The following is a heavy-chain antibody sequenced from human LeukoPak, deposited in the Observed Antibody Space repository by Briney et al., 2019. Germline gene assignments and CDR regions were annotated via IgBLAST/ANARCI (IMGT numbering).Heavy chain of an antibody. V-gene: IGHV1-46*01. CDR1: GYTFTSYY. CDR3: ARDNSVEDTAWWFDP. Sequence: VASVKVSCKASGYTFTSYYMHWVRQAPGQGLEWMGIINPSGGSTSYAQKFQGRVTMTRDTSTSTVYMELSSLRSEDTAVYYCARDNSVEDTAWWFDPWGQGTLVTVSS. J-gene: IGHJ5*02. CDR2: INPSGGST. D-gene: IGHD4-23*01.